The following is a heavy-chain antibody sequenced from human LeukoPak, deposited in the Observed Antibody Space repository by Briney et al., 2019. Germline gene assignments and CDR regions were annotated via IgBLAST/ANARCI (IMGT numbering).Heavy chain of an antibody. CDR1: GYDFTGYY. Sequence: GASVKVSCKASGYDFTGYYVHWLRQAPGHGFEWMGWVNPRNGGTHYAQNLQGRVTITGDTSITTAYMELASLTSDDTAVYYCATGLQYGLWGVPYFYYMHAWGEGTTVTVSS. CDR2: VNPRNGGT. CDR3: ATGLQYGLWGVPYFYYMHA. V-gene: IGHV1-2*02. D-gene: IGHD3-10*01. J-gene: IGHJ6*03.